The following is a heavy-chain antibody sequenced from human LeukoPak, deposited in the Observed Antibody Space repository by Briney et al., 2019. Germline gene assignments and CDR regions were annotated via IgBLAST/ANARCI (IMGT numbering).Heavy chain of an antibody. Sequence: GGSLRLSCAASGFTFSSYAMSWVRQAPGKGLEWVSAISGSGGSTYYADSVKGRFTISRDNSKNTLYLQMNSLRAEDTAVYYCAKRQCSSTSCYIDYWGQGTLVTVSS. CDR3: AKRQCSSTSCYIDY. D-gene: IGHD2-2*01. V-gene: IGHV3-23*01. CDR1: GFTFSSYA. J-gene: IGHJ4*02. CDR2: ISGSGGST.